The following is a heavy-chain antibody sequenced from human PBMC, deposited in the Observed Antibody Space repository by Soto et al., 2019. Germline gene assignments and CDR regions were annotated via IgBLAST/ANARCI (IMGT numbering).Heavy chain of an antibody. D-gene: IGHD4-17*01. Sequence: QLQLQESGSGLVKPSQTLSLTCAVSGGSISSGGYSWSWIRQPPGKGLEWIGYIYHSGYTYYNPSRKSRVTISVDSSTTQFSLKLSSVTAADTAVYYCARAHYGDYGYGMDVWGQGTTVTVSS. CDR1: GGSISSGGYS. J-gene: IGHJ6*02. V-gene: IGHV4-30-2*01. CDR2: IYHSGYT. CDR3: ARAHYGDYGYGMDV.